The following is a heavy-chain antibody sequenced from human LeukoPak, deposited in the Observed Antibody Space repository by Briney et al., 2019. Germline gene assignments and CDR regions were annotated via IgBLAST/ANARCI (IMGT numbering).Heavy chain of an antibody. CDR1: GFTFSSYA. V-gene: IGHV3-23*01. CDR2: ISGSGGST. J-gene: IGHJ5*02. Sequence: GGSLRLSCAASGFTFSSYAMSWVRQAPGRGLEWVSAISGSGGSTYYADSVKGRFTISRDNSKNTLYPQMNSLRAEDTAVYYCAAQTYYYDSSGYYAWGQGTLVTVSS. CDR3: AAQTYYYDSSGYYA. D-gene: IGHD3-22*01.